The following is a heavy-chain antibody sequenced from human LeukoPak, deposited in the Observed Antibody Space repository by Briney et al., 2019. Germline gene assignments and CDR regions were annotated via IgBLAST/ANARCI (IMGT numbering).Heavy chain of an antibody. CDR1: GYTFTSYD. V-gene: IGHV1-8*01. CDR3: ARGMEWELPEFDY. CDR2: MNPNSGKR. J-gene: IGHJ4*02. Sequence: ASVKVSCKASGYTFTSYDIKWVRQATGQGVEWMGWMNPNSGKRGYAQKLQGRVTITRNTSISTAYMEMSSLRSEDTAVYYCARGMEWELPEFDYWGQGTLVTVSS. D-gene: IGHD1-26*01.